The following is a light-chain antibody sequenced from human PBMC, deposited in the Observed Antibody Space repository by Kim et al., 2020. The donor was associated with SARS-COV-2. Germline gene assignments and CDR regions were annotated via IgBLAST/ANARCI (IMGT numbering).Light chain of an antibody. J-gene: IGKJ2*01. V-gene: IGKV4-1*01. Sequence: RATINCKSSQSVLYSSNNKDYLAWYQLKPGQPPKLLIYWASTRESGVPDRFSGSGSGTDFTLTISSPQAEDVAVYYCQQYYSSPYTFGRGTKLEIK. CDR2: WAS. CDR1: QSVLYSSNNKDY. CDR3: QQYYSSPYT.